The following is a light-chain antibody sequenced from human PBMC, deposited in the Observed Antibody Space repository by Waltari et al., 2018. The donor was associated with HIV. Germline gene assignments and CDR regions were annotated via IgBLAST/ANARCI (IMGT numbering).Light chain of an antibody. V-gene: IGLV2-23*02. CDR3: CSHAGTTTLV. J-gene: IGLJ2*01. Sequence: QSALTQPASVSGSPGQSTTISCTGTSSDVGGYNYVSRYQQHPGKAPKLMIYDINKRPSGVSNRFSGSKSGNTASLTISGVQAEDEADYYCCSHAGTTTLVFGGGTKLTVL. CDR2: DIN. CDR1: SSDVGGYNY.